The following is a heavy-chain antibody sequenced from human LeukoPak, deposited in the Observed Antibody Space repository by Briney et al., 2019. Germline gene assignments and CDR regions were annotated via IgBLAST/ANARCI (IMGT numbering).Heavy chain of an antibody. CDR3: PRAITTRGYYFDY. D-gene: IGHD4-11*01. Sequence: GGSLRLSWAGSGFTFSSYAMSWVRQAPGKGLEWVSAISSSGGSTYYADSVKGRFTISRDNSKNTLYLRMDSLRAEDTAAYYCPRAITTRGYYFDYWRQGTLVTVSS. CDR1: GFTFSSYA. CDR2: ISSSGGST. V-gene: IGHV3-23*01. J-gene: IGHJ4*02.